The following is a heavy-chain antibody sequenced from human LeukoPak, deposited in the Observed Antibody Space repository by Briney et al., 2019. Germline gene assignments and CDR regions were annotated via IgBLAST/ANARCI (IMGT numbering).Heavy chain of an antibody. Sequence: PGRSLRLSCAASGFTFNSYGMHWVRQAPGKGLEWLALIWYDGSNKYYADSVKGRFTISRDNSKNTLYLQMNSLRAEDTAVYYCARPRTYSSSWSPFDYWGQGTLVTVSS. V-gene: IGHV3-33*01. CDR3: ARPRTYSSSWSPFDY. J-gene: IGHJ4*02. CDR2: IWYDGSNK. CDR1: GFTFNSYG. D-gene: IGHD6-13*01.